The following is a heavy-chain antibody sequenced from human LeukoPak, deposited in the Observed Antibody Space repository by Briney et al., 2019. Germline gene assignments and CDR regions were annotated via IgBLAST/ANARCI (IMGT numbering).Heavy chain of an antibody. J-gene: IGHJ5*02. Sequence: ASVKVSCKASGYTFTGYYMHWVRQAPGQGLEWMGWINPNSGGTNYAQKFQGRVTMTRDTSISTAYMELSRLRSDDTAVYYCAGSRSAFDCSSTSCYMPGENWFDPWGQGTLVTVSS. V-gene: IGHV1-2*02. CDR3: AGSRSAFDCSSTSCYMPGENWFDP. CDR2: INPNSGGT. D-gene: IGHD2-2*01. CDR1: GYTFTGYY.